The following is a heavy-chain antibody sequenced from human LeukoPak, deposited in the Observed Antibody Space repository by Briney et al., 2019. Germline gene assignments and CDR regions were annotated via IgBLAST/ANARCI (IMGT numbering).Heavy chain of an antibody. CDR2: IYPADSDT. Sequence: GESLRISCKGYGYSFTRNWIGWVRQMPGKVLEWMGLIYPADSDTRYSPSFQGQVTFSADNSISTAFLQWSSLKASDTAMYYCARPGTTGTTIWGQGTLVTVSS. CDR1: GYSFTRNW. CDR3: ARPGTTGTTI. V-gene: IGHV5-51*01. J-gene: IGHJ4*02. D-gene: IGHD1-1*01.